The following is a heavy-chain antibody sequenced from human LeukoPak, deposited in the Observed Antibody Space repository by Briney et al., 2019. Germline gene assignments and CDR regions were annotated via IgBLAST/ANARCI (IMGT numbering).Heavy chain of an antibody. CDR2: IKSKTDGGTT. CDR1: GFTFNTAW. V-gene: IGHV3-15*01. J-gene: IGHJ4*02. CDR3: TADLSASSGYFDY. Sequence: GGSLRLSCAASGFTFNTAWMTWVRQAPGKGLGWVGRIKSKTDGGTTDYTAPVKGRFTISRDDSKNTLYLQMSSLKTEDTAVYYCTADLSASSGYFDYWGQGTLVTVSS. D-gene: IGHD3-22*01.